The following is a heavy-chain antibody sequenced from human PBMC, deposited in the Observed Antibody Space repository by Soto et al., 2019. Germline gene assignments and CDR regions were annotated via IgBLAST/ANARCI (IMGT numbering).Heavy chain of an antibody. V-gene: IGHV2-5*02. CDR3: AQSRCGGDCLQCSSSHYYYGMDF. CDR2: IYWDDDK. D-gene: IGHD2-21*02. J-gene: IGHJ6*02. CDR1: GFSLSTSGVG. Sequence: QITLKESGPTLVRPTQTLTLTWTFSGFSLSTSGVGVGWIRQPPGKALEWLARIYWDDDKRYSPSLKSRLTITKETSNNQVVLTMTHMSPVDTATYYCAQSRCGGDCLQCSSSHYYYGMDFWGQGTTVTVSS.